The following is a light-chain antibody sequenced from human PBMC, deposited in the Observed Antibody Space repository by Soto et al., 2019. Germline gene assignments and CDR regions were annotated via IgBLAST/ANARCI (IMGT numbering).Light chain of an antibody. CDR3: AAWDKSLRVWV. CDR2: KND. J-gene: IGLJ3*02. V-gene: IGLV1-47*01. Sequence: QPVLTQPPSVSETPGQRVTISCSGSSSNIGCAFVYWCQQLPGTAPKLLIYKNDQRPSGDPDRFSGSKSGTSASLAISGLRSEDEADYYCAAWDKSLRVWVFGGWTKLTVL. CDR1: SSNIGCAF.